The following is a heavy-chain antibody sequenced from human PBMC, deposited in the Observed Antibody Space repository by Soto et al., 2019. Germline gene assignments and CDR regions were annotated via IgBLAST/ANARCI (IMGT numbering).Heavy chain of an antibody. CDR1: GGSISSSSYY. Sequence: SETLSLTCTVSGGSISSSSYYWGWIRQPPGKGLEWIGSIYYSGSTYYNPSLKSRVTISVDTSKSQFSLKLSSVTAADTAVYYCARQSATRIDFGSGYSRWFGPWGQGTLVTVFS. CDR3: ARQSATRIDFGSGYSRWFGP. CDR2: IYYSGST. V-gene: IGHV4-39*01. J-gene: IGHJ5*02. D-gene: IGHD3-3*01.